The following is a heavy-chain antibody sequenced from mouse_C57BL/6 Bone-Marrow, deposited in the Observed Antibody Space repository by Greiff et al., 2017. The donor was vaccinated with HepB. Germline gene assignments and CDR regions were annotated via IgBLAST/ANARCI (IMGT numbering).Heavy chain of an antibody. V-gene: IGHV1-82*01. D-gene: IGHD1-1*01. CDR2: IYPGDGDT. CDR3: ARSRDYYGSSSWFAY. CDR1: GYAFSSSW. Sequence: QVQLQQSGPELVKPGASVKISCKASGYAFSSSWMNWVKQRPGKGLEWIGRIYPGDGDTNYNGKFKGKATLTADKSSSTAYMQLSSLTSEDSAVYFCARSRDYYGSSSWFAYWGQGTLVTVSA. J-gene: IGHJ3*01.